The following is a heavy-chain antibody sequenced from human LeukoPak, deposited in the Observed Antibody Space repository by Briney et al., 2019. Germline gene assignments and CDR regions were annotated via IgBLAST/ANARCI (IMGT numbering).Heavy chain of an antibody. CDR2: INPNSGGT. CDR3: ARGPRDENLAPIVVVPAAIGPGVWYFDL. D-gene: IGHD2-2*01. CDR1: GYTFTGYY. J-gene: IGHJ2*01. V-gene: IGHV1-2*02. Sequence: ASVKVSCKASGYTFTGYYMHWVRQAPGQGLEWMGWINPNSGGTNYAQKFQGRVTMTRDTSISTAYMELSRLRSDDTAVYYCARGPRDENLAPIVVVPAAIGPGVWYFDLWGRGTLVTVSS.